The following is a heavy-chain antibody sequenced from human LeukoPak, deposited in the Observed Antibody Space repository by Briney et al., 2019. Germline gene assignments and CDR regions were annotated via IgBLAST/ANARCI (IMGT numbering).Heavy chain of an antibody. CDR2: ITDSGANT. V-gene: IGHV3-23*01. CDR1: GFTFSSFA. Sequence: HPGGSLRLSCAASGFTFSSFAMSWVRQAPGKGLEWVSTITDSGANTYYADSVKGRFTISRDNSGTTLFLQMNSLRVEDAALYYCAKAPPIITLIGFGYYFDSWGLGTLVTVSS. CDR3: AKAPPIITLIGFGYYFDS. J-gene: IGHJ4*02. D-gene: IGHD3-22*01.